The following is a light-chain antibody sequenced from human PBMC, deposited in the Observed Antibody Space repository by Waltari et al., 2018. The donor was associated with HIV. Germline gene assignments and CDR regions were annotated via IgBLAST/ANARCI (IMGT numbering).Light chain of an antibody. J-gene: IGKJ1*01. Sequence: DIQMTQSPSTLSASVGDRVTITCRASQSISSWLAWYQQKPGKAPKLLIYEASTLVSGVPSRFSGGGSGTEFTLTITSLQPDDFATYYCQQFQTYSTFGQGTEVEVK. V-gene: IGKV1-5*03. CDR3: QQFQTYST. CDR2: EAS. CDR1: QSISSW.